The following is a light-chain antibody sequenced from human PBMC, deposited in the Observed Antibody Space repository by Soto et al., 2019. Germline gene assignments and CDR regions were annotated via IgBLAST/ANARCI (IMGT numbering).Light chain of an antibody. CDR1: RGVTNW. CDR3: QQGYSFPLT. CDR2: AAS. Sequence: DIQMTQSHSSLLHSEEARFTIPCRPGRGVTNWLAWYQQKPGKAPKLLIYAASSLQSGVPSRFSGSGSGTDFTLTISSLQPEDFATYYCQQGYSFPLTFGGGTKVEI. J-gene: IGKJ4*01. V-gene: IGKV1-12*01.